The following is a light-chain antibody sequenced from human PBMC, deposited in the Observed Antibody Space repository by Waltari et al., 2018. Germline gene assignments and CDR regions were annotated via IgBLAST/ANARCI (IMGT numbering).Light chain of an antibody. V-gene: IGKV3-15*01. CDR3: QQYDNWLGT. J-gene: IGKJ1*01. CDR2: GAS. Sequence: EIVMPHSPATLSVFPGERATLSCRASQSIRSNLAWYQHKPGQAPRLLIYGASTRATGIPARFSGSGSGTEFTLTISSLQSEDFAVYFCQQYDNWLGTFGQGTKVEIK. CDR1: QSIRSN.